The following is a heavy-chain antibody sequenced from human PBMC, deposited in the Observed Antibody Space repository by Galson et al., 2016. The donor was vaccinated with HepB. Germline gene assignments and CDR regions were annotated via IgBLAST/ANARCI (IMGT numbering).Heavy chain of an antibody. Sequence: ETLSLTCAVYGGSFSGSYWSWIRQPPGKGLEWIGEINHSGSTNYNPSLKSRVTISVDTSKNQFSLKLNSVTAADTAVYYCAKEDSSSVLFFDYWGQGTLVTVSS. CDR3: AKEDSSSVLFFDY. CDR1: GGSFSGSY. J-gene: IGHJ4*02. V-gene: IGHV4-34*01. D-gene: IGHD6-6*01. CDR2: INHSGST.